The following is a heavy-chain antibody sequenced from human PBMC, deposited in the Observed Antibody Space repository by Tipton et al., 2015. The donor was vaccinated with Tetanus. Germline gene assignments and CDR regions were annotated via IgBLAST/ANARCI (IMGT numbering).Heavy chain of an antibody. Sequence: GLVKPSETLSLTCSVSGASLRSGDYNWSWIRQPPGKGLEWLAYISDSGLSNSNYFLKSRITISRDTSRNQFSLKLTSVTAADTAVYYCTRANHEFPKKGPFGSWGQGTLVTVSA. CDR1: GASLRSGDYN. CDR2: ISDSGLS. CDR3: TRANHEFPKKGPFGS. J-gene: IGHJ4*02. D-gene: IGHD3-10*01. V-gene: IGHV4-61*08.